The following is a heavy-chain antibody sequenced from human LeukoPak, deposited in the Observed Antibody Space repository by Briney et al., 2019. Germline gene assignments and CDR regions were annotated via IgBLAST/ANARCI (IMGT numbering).Heavy chain of an antibody. J-gene: IGHJ4*02. V-gene: IGHV4-39*07. Sequence: QPSETLSLTCTVSGGSISSSSYYWGWIRQPPGKGLEWIGSIYYSGSTYYNPSLKSRVTISVDTSKNQFSLKLSSVTAADTAVYYCARESRSWIQLWWGYWGQGTLVTVSS. CDR3: ARESRSWIQLWWGY. D-gene: IGHD5-18*01. CDR1: GGSISSSSYY. CDR2: IYYSGST.